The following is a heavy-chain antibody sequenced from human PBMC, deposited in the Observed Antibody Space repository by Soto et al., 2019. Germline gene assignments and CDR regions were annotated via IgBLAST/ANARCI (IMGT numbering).Heavy chain of an antibody. D-gene: IGHD6-13*01. V-gene: IGHV1-18*01. Sequence: QVQLVQSGAEVKKPGASVKVSCKASGYTFTSYGISWVRQAPGQGLEWMGWISAYNGNTKYVQKFQGRVTMTTDTSTRTDYMELRSLRSDDTAVYYCARDAAAGLNDYWGQGTLVTVSS. CDR3: ARDAAAGLNDY. CDR2: ISAYNGNT. CDR1: GYTFTSYG. J-gene: IGHJ4*02.